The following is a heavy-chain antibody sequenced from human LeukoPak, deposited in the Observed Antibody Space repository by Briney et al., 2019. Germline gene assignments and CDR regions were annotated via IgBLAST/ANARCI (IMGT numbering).Heavy chain of an antibody. CDR2: IWYDGSNK. Sequence: GGSLRLSCAASGFTFSSYGMHWVRQAPGKGLEWVAVIWYDGSNKYYADSVKGRFTISRDNSKNTLYLQMNSLRAEDTAVYYCARGAYQLLRGYSYGHFDYWGQGTLVTVSS. V-gene: IGHV3-33*01. J-gene: IGHJ4*02. D-gene: IGHD5-18*01. CDR3: ARGAYQLLRGYSYGHFDY. CDR1: GFTFSSYG.